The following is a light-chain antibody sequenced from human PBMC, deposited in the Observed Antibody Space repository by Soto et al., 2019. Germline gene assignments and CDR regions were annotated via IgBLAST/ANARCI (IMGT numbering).Light chain of an antibody. CDR3: QQLNNFVT. Sequence: DIQMTQSPSVMSASVGDRVTITCRASQTVSSYLVWYQQKPGKAPKVLITDASTLQSGVPSRFSGSGFGTEFTLTIRGLQPEDVATYYCQQLNNFVTFGPGTKVNI. V-gene: IGKV1-9*01. CDR1: QTVSSY. J-gene: IGKJ3*01. CDR2: DAS.